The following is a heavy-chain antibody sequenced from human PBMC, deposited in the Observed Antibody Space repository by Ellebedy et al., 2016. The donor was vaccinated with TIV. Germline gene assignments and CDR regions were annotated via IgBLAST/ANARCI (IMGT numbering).Heavy chain of an antibody. CDR3: ARPDYIIGTDY. J-gene: IGHJ4*02. CDR2: IYSGGSI. CDR1: GFTVSRNF. D-gene: IGHD1/OR15-1a*01. V-gene: IGHV3-53*01. Sequence: GESLKISCAVSGFTVSRNFMSWVRQAPGKGLEWVAIIYSGGSISYADSVKGRFTISRDNSKITVYLQMNSLRAEDTAVYYCARPDYIIGTDYWGQGTLVSVSS.